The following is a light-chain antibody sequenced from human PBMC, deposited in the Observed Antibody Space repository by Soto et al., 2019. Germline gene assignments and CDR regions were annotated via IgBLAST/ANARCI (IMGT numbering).Light chain of an antibody. Sequence: VMNQSPLSLPVTPGAPASISCRSSQSLLNSNGYHYLDWYLQKPGQSPQLLISLASNRASGVPDRFSGSGSGTDFTLKISIVEAEDVGVYYCMQALQFPPTFCQGTKVEIK. V-gene: IGKV2-28*01. CDR3: MQALQFPPT. J-gene: IGKJ1*01. CDR1: QSLLNSNGYHY. CDR2: LAS.